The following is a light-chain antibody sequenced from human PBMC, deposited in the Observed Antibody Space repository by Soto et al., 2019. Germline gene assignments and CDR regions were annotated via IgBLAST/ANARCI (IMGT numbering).Light chain of an antibody. CDR1: TNDVGASNY. Sequence: QSALTQTASVSGSPGQSITISCTGTTNDVGASNYVSWYQHHPGEAPKLVIYEVKNRPSGVSHRFSGSKSGNSASLTISWLQADDEAYYYCASIGSTTSKYVFGTGTKLTV. CDR2: EVK. CDR3: ASIGSTTSKYV. V-gene: IGLV2-14*01. J-gene: IGLJ1*01.